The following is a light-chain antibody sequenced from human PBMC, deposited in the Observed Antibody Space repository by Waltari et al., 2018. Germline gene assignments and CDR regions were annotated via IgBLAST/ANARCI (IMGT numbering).Light chain of an antibody. CDR2: WAS. V-gene: IGKV4-1*01. J-gene: IGKJ1*01. CDR3: QQYFSTPFT. Sequence: DIVMTQSPDSLAVSLGERATINCKSSLTVLHNSNNKNYLAWYQQKPAQPPKLLFYWASARESGVPDRFSGRGSGTDFTLTISSLQAEDVAVYYCQQYFSTPFTFGQGTQVEIK. CDR1: LTVLHNSNNKNY.